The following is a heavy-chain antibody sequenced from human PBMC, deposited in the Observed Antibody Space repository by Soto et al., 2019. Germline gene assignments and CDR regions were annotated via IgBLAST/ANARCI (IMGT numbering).Heavy chain of an antibody. V-gene: IGHV3-7*01. CDR3: ARVVVLEYVIRKNYSVMAV. CDR1: GFTFSDYW. Sequence: GGSLRLSCAASGFTFSDYWMTWVRQAPGRGLGWVAHMNPDGGETYYVDSVKGRFTISRDNSKNTLYLQMNSLRAEDTAVYYCARVVVLEYVIRKNYSVMAVWGQGTTVTVS. CDR2: MNPDGGET. D-gene: IGHD3-3*02. J-gene: IGHJ6*02.